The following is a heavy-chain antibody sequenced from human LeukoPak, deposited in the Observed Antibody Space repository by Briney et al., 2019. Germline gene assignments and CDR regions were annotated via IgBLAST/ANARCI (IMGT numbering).Heavy chain of an antibody. J-gene: IGHJ4*02. CDR2: ISSSSSTI. CDR1: GLTISSYS. D-gene: IGHD2-15*01. CDR3: ARLRGAYCSGGRCYSDY. Sequence: PGGSLRLSCAASGLTISSYSMNWVRQAPGKGLQWVSYISSSSSTIYYADSVKGRFTISRDNAKNSLYLQMNSLKASDTAMYYCARLRGAYCSGGRCYSDYWGQGTLVTVSS. V-gene: IGHV3-48*01.